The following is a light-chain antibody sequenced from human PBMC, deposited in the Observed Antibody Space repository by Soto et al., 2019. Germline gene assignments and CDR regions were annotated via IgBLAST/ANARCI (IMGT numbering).Light chain of an antibody. J-gene: IGKJ2*01. CDR2: AAS. Sequence: AIQMTQSPPSLSASVGDRVIITCRASQDIIVDVGWIQQRPGHAPNLLIYAASTFHTGVPSTFTGSGSGTDFTLTINGLQPEDVATYFCLQDYDFPYTFGQGTKLEI. V-gene: IGKV1-6*01. CDR3: LQDYDFPYT. CDR1: QDIIVD.